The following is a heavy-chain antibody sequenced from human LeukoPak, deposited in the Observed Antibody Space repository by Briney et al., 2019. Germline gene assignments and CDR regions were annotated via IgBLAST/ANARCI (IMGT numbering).Heavy chain of an antibody. Sequence: SETLSLTCTVSGGSISSYYWSWIRQPPGKGLEWIGYIYYSGSTNYNPPLKSRVTISVDTSKNQFPLKLSSVTAADTAVYYCARHVNSSGWYLNCYYYYGMDVWGQGTTVTVSS. J-gene: IGHJ6*02. CDR3: ARHVNSSGWYLNCYYYYGMDV. V-gene: IGHV4-59*08. CDR2: IYYSGST. D-gene: IGHD6-19*01. CDR1: GGSISSYY.